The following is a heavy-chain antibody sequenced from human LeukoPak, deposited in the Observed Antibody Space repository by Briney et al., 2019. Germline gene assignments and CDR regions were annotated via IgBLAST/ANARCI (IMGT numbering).Heavy chain of an antibody. J-gene: IGHJ4*02. D-gene: IGHD1-26*01. Sequence: PGGSLRLSCAASGFTFINYAMSWIRQAPGKGLEWVSVISSGGGDTFYADSVKGRFTTSRDNSKNTLFLQINNLRAEDTAVYYCAKGGKWDVTPFDYWGQGTLVTVSS. CDR2: ISSGGGDT. V-gene: IGHV3-23*01. CDR1: GFTFINYA. CDR3: AKGGKWDVTPFDY.